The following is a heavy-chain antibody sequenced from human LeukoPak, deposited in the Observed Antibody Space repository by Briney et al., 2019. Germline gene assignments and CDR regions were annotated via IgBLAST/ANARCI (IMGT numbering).Heavy chain of an antibody. V-gene: IGHV3-48*01. J-gene: IGHJ4*02. CDR1: GFTFSSYG. CDR3: AKVDSSDYYHFVDH. Sequence: GGSLRLSCAASGFTFSSYGMTWVRQAPGKGLEWVSYISSSSSTIYYADSVKGRFTISRDNSKNMLYLQMNSLRPDDTAVYYCAKVDSSDYYHFVDHWGQGTLVTVSS. D-gene: IGHD3-22*01. CDR2: ISSSSSTI.